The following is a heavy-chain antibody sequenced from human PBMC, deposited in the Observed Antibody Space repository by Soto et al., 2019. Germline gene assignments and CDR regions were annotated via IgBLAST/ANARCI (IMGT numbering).Heavy chain of an antibody. J-gene: IGHJ5*02. Sequence: SETLSLTCSVSGGSINSYYWSWIRQPPGKGLEWIGYIFYSGRSGSTNYNPSLKSRVTISVDTSKNQFSLKVSSVIAADTAVYYCAKTALGWLDPWGQGTMVTVYS. V-gene: IGHV4-59*01. CDR2: IFYSGRSGST. D-gene: IGHD2-21*02. CDR3: AKTALGWLDP. CDR1: GGSINSYY.